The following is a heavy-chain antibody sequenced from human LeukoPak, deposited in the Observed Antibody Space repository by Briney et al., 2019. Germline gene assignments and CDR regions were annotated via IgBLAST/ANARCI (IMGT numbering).Heavy chain of an antibody. J-gene: IGHJ5*02. CDR1: GESFDGFY. V-gene: IGHV4-34*01. D-gene: IGHD3-9*01. Sequence: SETLSLTCAVYGESFDGFYWNWIRQPPGKGLEWIGEINYSGMSDYNPALKSRVAISADSSKRQFSLDLTSVTAADTAVYYCAIRLATSRLATATTWFDPWGQGTLASVSS. CDR2: INYSGMS. CDR3: AIRLATSRLATATTWFDP.